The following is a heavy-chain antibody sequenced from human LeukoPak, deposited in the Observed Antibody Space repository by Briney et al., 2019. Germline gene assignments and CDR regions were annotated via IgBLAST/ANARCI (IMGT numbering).Heavy chain of an antibody. CDR2: ISSSSSYI. V-gene: IGHV3-21*01. Sequence: GGSLRLSCAASGFTFSSYSMNWVRQAPGKGLEWVSSISSSSSYIYYADSVKGRFTISRGNAKNTLYLQMNSLRAEDTAVYYCARGGVSRPPDDYWGQGTLVTVSS. CDR1: GFTFSSYS. CDR3: ARGGVSRPPDDY. J-gene: IGHJ4*02.